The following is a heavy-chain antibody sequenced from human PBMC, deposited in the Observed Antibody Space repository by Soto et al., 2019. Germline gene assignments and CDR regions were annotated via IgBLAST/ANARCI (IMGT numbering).Heavy chain of an antibody. CDR3: AKLVTRHSLVPVFDQ. CDR1: GFRFDEYA. J-gene: IGHJ4*02. D-gene: IGHD2-15*01. Sequence: QLVESGGGLVQPGRSLRLSCVASGFRFDEYAIHWVRQAPGKGLDWVSGISWDSGSINYAGSVRGRFTVSRYNAKNSLYLHMTSLRSEDTAFYYCAKLVTRHSLVPVFDQWGQGAMVSVSS. V-gene: IGHV3-9*01. CDR2: ISWDSGSI.